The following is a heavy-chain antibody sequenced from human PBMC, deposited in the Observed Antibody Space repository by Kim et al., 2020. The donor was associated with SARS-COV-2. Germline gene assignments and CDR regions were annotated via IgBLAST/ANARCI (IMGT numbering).Heavy chain of an antibody. CDR3: ARDSGFIFDL. J-gene: IGHJ2*01. CDR1: GFTFSSYA. D-gene: IGHD3-10*01. CDR2: ISYDGSNK. Sequence: GGSLRLSCAASGFTFSSYAMHWVRQAPGKGLEWVALISYDGSNKYYADSVKGRFTISRDNSKNTLYLQINSLRAEDTAVYYCARDSGFIFDLWGRGTLVT. V-gene: IGHV3-30-3*01.